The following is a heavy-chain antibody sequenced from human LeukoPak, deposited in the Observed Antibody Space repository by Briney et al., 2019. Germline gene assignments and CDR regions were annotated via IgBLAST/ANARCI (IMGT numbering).Heavy chain of an antibody. CDR2: ISSSSSYI. Sequence: GGSLRLSCAASGFTFSSYSMNWVRQAPGKGLEWVSSISSSSSYIYYADSVKGRFTISRDNAKNSLFLQMNSLRAEDTAVYYCARHSHWGAAFDIWGQGTMVTVSS. J-gene: IGHJ3*02. CDR3: ARHSHWGAAFDI. CDR1: GFTFSSYS. D-gene: IGHD7-27*01. V-gene: IGHV3-21*01.